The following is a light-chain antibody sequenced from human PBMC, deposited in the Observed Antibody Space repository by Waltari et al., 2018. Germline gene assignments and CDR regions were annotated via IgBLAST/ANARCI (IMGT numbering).Light chain of an antibody. Sequence: TLSLSPGERATLSCRASQSVSRTLAWYQQKPGQAPRLLIYDASTRATGIPDRFSGSGFGTDFSLTISRLEPEDFAVYYCQKYGTLPATFGQGTTVEIK. CDR1: QSVSRT. V-gene: IGKV3-20*01. CDR3: QKYGTLPAT. J-gene: IGKJ1*01. CDR2: DAS.